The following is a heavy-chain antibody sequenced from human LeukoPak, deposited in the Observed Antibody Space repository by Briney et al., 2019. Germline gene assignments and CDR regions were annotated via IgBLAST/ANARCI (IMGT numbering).Heavy chain of an antibody. Sequence: SQTLSLTCTVSGGSISSGDYYWSWIRQPPGKGLEWIGYIYYSGSTNYNPSLKSRVTISVDTSKNQFSLKLSSVTAADTAVYHCARDRVDIVATMGVYYFDYWGQGTLVTVSS. CDR3: ARDRVDIVATMGVYYFDY. CDR2: IYYSGST. J-gene: IGHJ4*02. CDR1: GGSISSGDYY. V-gene: IGHV4-61*08. D-gene: IGHD5-12*01.